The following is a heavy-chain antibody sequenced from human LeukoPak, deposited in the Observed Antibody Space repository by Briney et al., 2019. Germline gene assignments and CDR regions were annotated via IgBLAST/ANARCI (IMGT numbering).Heavy chain of an antibody. CDR3: ARGYSSSRYYFDY. CDR2: IYYSGST. Sequence: SETLSLTCTVSGDSISSYYWSWIRRPPGKGLEWIGYIYYSGSTNYNPSLKSRVTISVDTSKNQFSLKLSSVTAADTAVHYCARGYSSSRYYFDYWGQGTLVTVSS. CDR1: GDSISSYY. V-gene: IGHV4-59*01. D-gene: IGHD6-6*01. J-gene: IGHJ4*02.